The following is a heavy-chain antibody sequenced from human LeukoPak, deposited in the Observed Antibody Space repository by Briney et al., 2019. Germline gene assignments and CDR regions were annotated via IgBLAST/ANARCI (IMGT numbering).Heavy chain of an antibody. V-gene: IGHV3-11*01. CDR1: GFTFSDYY. CDR2: ISSSGSTI. CDR3: ARMNYSSSRSSLAFDI. J-gene: IGHJ3*02. D-gene: IGHD6-13*01. Sequence: GGSLRLSCAASGFTFSDYYMSWTRQAPGKGLEWVSYISSSGSTIYYADSVKGRFTISRDNAKNSLYLQMNSLRAEDTAVYYCARMNYSSSRSSLAFDIWGQGTMVTVSS.